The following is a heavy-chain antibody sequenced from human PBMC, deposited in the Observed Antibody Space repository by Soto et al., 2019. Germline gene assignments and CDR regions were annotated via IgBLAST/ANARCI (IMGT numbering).Heavy chain of an antibody. CDR2: ITDSGDST. D-gene: IGHD6-13*01. CDR1: GFTFNNYA. V-gene: IGHV3-23*01. Sequence: EVQLLESGGGLVQPGGSLRLSCAASGFTFNNYAMSWVRQAPGKGLEWVSSITDSGDSTYYAGSVKGRFAISRDSSKNTLYLQMNSLRAEDTAVYYCAKDRVGAAGQRSYDFDFWGQGTLVTVSS. CDR3: AKDRVGAAGQRSYDFDF. J-gene: IGHJ4*02.